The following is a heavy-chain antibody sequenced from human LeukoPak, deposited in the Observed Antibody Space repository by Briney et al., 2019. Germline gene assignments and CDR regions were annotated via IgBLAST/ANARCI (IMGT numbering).Heavy chain of an antibody. V-gene: IGHV4-59*08. CDR1: GGSISSYY. CDR2: IYYSGST. D-gene: IGHD6-13*01. Sequence: SETLSLTCTVSGGSISSYYWSWIRQPPGKGLEWIGYIYYSGSTNYNPSLKSRVTISVDTSKNQFSLKLSSVTAADTAVYYCASLGQQLVLQRWGQGTLVTVSS. J-gene: IGHJ1*01. CDR3: ASLGQQLVLQR.